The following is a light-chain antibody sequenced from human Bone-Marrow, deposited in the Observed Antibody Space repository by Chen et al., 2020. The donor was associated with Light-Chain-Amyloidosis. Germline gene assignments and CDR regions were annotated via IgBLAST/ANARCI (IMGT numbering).Light chain of an antibody. CDR3: QVWDRSSDRPV. CDR2: DDS. Sequence: SYVLTMPSSLSLAPGHTATIACGGNNIGSTIVHWYQQTPGQAPLLVVYDDSDRPSGIPERLSGSNSGNTATLTISRVEAGDEADYYCQVWDRSSDRPVFGGGTKLTVL. V-gene: IGLV3-21*02. CDR1: NIGSTI. J-gene: IGLJ3*02.